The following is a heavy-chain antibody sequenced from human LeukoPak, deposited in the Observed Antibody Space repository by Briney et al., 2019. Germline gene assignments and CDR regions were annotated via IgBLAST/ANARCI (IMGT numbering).Heavy chain of an antibody. CDR2: INPKSGGT. V-gene: IGHV1-2*02. CDR1: GYTFTGYY. D-gene: IGHD6-13*01. Sequence: ASVKVSCKASGYTFTGYYLHWVRQAPGQGLEWMGWINPKSGGTRYAQKMQGRVTMSRDTSISTAYMELSRLRSDDTAVYYCARAGSDNSWIDYWGQGTLVTVSS. CDR3: ARAGSDNSWIDY. J-gene: IGHJ4*02.